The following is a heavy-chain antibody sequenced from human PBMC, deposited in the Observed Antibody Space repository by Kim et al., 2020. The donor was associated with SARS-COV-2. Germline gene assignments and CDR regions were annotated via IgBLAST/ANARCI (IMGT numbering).Heavy chain of an antibody. CDR3: AKYYYDSSGYAH. Sequence: YYADYVKGRFTISRDNSKNTLYLQMNSLRAEDTAVYYCAKYYYDSSGYAHWGQGTLVTVSS. D-gene: IGHD3-22*01. J-gene: IGHJ4*02. V-gene: IGHV3-30*02.